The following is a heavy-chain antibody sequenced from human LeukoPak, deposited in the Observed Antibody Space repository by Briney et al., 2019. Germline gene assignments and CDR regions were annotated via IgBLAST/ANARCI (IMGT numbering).Heavy chain of an antibody. CDR3: AREQLYGDYYYYGMDV. J-gene: IGHJ6*02. V-gene: IGHV3-74*01. Sequence: GGSLRLSCAASGFTFSSYWMHWVRQAPGKGLVWVSRINSDGSSTSYADSVKGRFTISRDNAKNTLYLQMNSLRAEDTAVYYCAREQLYGDYYYYGMDVWGQGTTVTVSS. CDR2: INSDGSST. CDR1: GFTFSSYW. D-gene: IGHD4-17*01.